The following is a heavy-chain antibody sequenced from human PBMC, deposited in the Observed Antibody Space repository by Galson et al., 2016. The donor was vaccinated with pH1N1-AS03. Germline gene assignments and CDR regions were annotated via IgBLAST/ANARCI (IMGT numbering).Heavy chain of an antibody. Sequence: SLRLSCAASGFTFTNYWMSWVRQAPGRGPEWVANINQDGAKHYYVDSVRGRFTISRDNAKNSLYLQMNSLRVEDTAVYYCARDMLRPVCGTIVDYWGQGTLVTVSS. V-gene: IGHV3-7*01. CDR3: ARDMLRPVCGTIVDY. CDR2: INQDGAKH. CDR1: GFTFTNYW. D-gene: IGHD6-19*01. J-gene: IGHJ4*02.